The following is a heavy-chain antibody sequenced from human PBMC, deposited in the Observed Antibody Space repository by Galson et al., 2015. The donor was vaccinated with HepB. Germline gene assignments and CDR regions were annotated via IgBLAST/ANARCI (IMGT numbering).Heavy chain of an antibody. J-gene: IGHJ6*03. CDR2: INPNSGGT. Sequence: SVKVSCKASGYTFTGYYMHWVRQAPGQGLEWMGRINPNSGGTNYAQKFQGRVTMTRDTSISTAYMELSRLRSDDTAVYYCARKLHLYCSGGSCYLEGYYYYMDVWGKGTTVTVSS. D-gene: IGHD2-15*01. V-gene: IGHV1-2*06. CDR1: GYTFTGYY. CDR3: ARKLHLYCSGGSCYLEGYYYYMDV.